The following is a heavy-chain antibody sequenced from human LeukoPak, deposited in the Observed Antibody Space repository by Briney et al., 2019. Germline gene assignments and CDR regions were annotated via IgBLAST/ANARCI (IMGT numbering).Heavy chain of an antibody. V-gene: IGHV3-21*01. CDR3: ARDQWLQGTFDY. J-gene: IGHJ4*02. CDR2: ISSSSSYI. D-gene: IGHD5-12*01. CDR1: GFTFSSYS. Sequence: GGSLRLSCAASGFTFSSYSMTWVRQAPGKGLEWVSSISSSSSYIYYSDSVKGRFTISRDNAKNSLYLQMNSLRAEDTAVYYCARDQWLQGTFDYWGQGTLVTVSS.